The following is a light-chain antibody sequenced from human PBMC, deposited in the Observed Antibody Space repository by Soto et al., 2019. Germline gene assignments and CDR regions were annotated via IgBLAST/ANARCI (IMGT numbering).Light chain of an antibody. Sequence: QSALTQPASVSGSPGQSITISCTGTSSDVGRYNYVSWYQQHPGKAPKLMIYDVNTRPSGVSNRFSGSKSGNTASLTISGLQAEDEADYYCSSFTASTTQVFGPGTKLTV. V-gene: IGLV2-14*03. CDR2: DVN. CDR1: SSDVGRYNY. J-gene: IGLJ1*01. CDR3: SSFTASTTQV.